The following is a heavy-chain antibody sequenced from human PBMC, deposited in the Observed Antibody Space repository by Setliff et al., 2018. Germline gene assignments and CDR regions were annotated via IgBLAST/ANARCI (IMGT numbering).Heavy chain of an antibody. CDR1: GFTFSSYS. D-gene: IGHD5-18*01. CDR3: ARQKDTAMVYWFDP. J-gene: IGHJ5*02. Sequence: GGSLRLSCAASGFTFSSYSMNWVRQAPGKGLEWVSSISSSSSYIYYADSVKGRFTISRDNAKNSLYLQMNSLRAEDTAVYYCARQKDTAMVYWFDPWGQGTLVTVSS. CDR2: ISSSSSYI. V-gene: IGHV3-21*01.